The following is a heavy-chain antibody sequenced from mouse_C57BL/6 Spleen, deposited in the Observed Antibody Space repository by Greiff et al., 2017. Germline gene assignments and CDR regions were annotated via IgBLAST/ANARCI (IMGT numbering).Heavy chain of an antibody. CDR3: ARHEDNYDAMDY. V-gene: IGHV1-62-2*01. CDR1: GYTFTEYT. CDR2: FYPGSGSI. J-gene: IGHJ4*01. D-gene: IGHD2-1*01. Sequence: QVQLKESGAVLVKPGASVKLSCKASGYTFTEYTIHWVKQRSGQGLEWIGWFYPGSGSIKYTEQFKDKATLTADTSSSPVYMELNRLTSEDSAVYFCARHEDNYDAMDYWGQGTSVTVSS.